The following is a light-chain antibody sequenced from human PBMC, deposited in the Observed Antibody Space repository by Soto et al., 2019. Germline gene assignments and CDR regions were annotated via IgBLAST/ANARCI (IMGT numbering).Light chain of an antibody. J-gene: IGKJ1*01. CDR1: QSVSSTY. CDR2: GAS. CDR3: QQYGNSPPWT. Sequence: EIGFTQSPGTLSLSPGERATLSCRASQSVSSTYLVWYQQKPGQAPRLLIYGASRRATGIPDRFSGSGSGTEFTLTISRLXPEDFAVYYCQQYGNSPPWTFGQGTKVDIK. V-gene: IGKV3-20*01.